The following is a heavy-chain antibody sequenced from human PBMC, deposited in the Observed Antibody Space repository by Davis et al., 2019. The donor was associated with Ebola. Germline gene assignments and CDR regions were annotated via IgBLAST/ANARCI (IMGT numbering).Heavy chain of an antibody. V-gene: IGHV3-74*01. CDR3: TRDFDWHDGS. Sequence: HTGGSLRLSCAASRVTSTTNWIHWVRQAPGKGLVWVSRINPDGTKTGYADSVRGRFTISRDIAKNTLFLQMKSLTADDSAVYYCTRDFDWHDGSWGQGTLVTVSS. CDR1: RVTSTTNW. J-gene: IGHJ5*02. CDR2: INPDGTKT. D-gene: IGHD3-9*01.